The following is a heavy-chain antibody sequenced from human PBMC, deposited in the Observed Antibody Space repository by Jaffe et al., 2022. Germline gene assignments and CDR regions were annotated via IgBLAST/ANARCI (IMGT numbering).Heavy chain of an antibody. CDR1: GFTFSSYG. J-gene: IGHJ6*03. CDR3: AKVAGYGDLYYYYYYMDV. CDR2: IRYDGSNK. V-gene: IGHV3-30*02. D-gene: IGHD4-17*01. Sequence: QVQLVESGGGVVQPGGSLRLSCAASGFTFSSYGMHWVRQAPGKGLEWVAFIRYDGSNKYYADSVKGRFTISRDNSKNTLYLQMNSLRAEDTAVYYCAKVAGYGDLYYYYYYMDVWGKGTTVTVSS.